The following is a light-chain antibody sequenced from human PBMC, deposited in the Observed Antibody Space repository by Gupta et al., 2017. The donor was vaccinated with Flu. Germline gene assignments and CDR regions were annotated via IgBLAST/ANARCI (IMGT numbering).Light chain of an antibody. J-gene: IGLJ1*01. Sequence: HSVLTQPPSVSAAAGQPVTISSSVSSSNIGDNYVAWFQQLPGTAPKLLIYKNNNRPSGIPDRFSGSKSGTSATLGITGLQTGDEADYCCGSWDTSLSTYVFGTGTKVTVL. CDR1: SSNIGDNY. CDR3: GSWDTSLSTYV. V-gene: IGLV1-51*01. CDR2: KNN.